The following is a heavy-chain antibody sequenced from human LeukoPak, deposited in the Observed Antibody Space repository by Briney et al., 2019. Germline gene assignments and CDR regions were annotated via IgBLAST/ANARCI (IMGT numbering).Heavy chain of an antibody. J-gene: IGHJ4*02. CDR3: AKVGEGGFDY. Sequence: GGSLRLSCAASGFSFRNYGMHWVRRAPGKGLEWVAFIRYDGKNTKYHVDSVKGRFTISRDNSRDTVDLQMNSLRAEDTAVYYCAKVGEGGFDYWGQGTLVTVSS. CDR1: GFSFRNYG. D-gene: IGHD3-10*01. CDR2: IRYDGKNTK. V-gene: IGHV3-30*02.